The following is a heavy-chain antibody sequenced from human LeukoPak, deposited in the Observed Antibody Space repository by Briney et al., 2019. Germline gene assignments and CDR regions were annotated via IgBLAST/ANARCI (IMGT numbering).Heavy chain of an antibody. D-gene: IGHD3-22*01. V-gene: IGHV3-23*01. J-gene: IGHJ5*02. Sequence: PGGSLRLSCAASGFTFSSYAMSWVRQAPGKGLEWVSAISGSGGGTYYADSVKGRFTISRDNSKNTLYLQMNSLRAEDTAVYYCAKDQDSSGYYSNCFDPWGQGTLVTVSS. CDR3: AKDQDSSGYYSNCFDP. CDR2: ISGSGGGT. CDR1: GFTFSSYA.